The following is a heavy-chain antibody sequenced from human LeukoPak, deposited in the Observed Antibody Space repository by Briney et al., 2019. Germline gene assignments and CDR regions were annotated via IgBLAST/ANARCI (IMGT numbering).Heavy chain of an antibody. CDR1: GGTFSSYA. J-gene: IGHJ4*02. CDR3: ARDAIVGATRYYFDY. Sequence: SVKVSCKASGGTFSSYAISWVRQAPGQGLEWMGGIIPIFGTANYAQKFQGRVTITADESTSTAYMGLSSLRSEDTAVYYCARDAIVGATRYYFDYWGQGTLVTVSS. V-gene: IGHV1-69*01. CDR2: IIPIFGTA. D-gene: IGHD1-26*01.